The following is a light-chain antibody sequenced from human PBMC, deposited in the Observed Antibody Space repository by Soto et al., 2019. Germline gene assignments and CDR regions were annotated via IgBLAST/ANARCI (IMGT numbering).Light chain of an antibody. CDR2: AAS. V-gene: IGKV1-12*01. CDR1: QDITRW. Sequence: DIQMTQSPSSVSAVVGDRVTITCRASQDITRWLAWYQQQPGGAPKLLIYAASTLQGGVPSRFSGSGPGTDFTLTISSLQPEDFATYYCQQAHSFPVTFGQGTRLEI. CDR3: QQAHSFPVT. J-gene: IGKJ5*01.